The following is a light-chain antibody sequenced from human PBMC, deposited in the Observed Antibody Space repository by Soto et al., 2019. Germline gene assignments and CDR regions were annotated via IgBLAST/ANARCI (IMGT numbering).Light chain of an antibody. Sequence: EIVMTQSPATLSVSPGERATLSCRASQSVSSNLAWYQQKPGQAPRLLIFGASNRATGIPARFSGSGSGTEFTLTISSLQSEDFAVFYCQHYGSSPLITFGRGTRLEIK. V-gene: IGKV3-15*01. CDR1: QSVSSN. J-gene: IGKJ5*01. CDR3: QHYGSSPLIT. CDR2: GAS.